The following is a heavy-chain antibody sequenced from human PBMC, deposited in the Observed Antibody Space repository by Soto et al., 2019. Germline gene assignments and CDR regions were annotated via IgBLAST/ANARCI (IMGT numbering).Heavy chain of an antibody. J-gene: IGHJ6*02. CDR1: GGTLSSYA. CDR3: ARVKGGNSYYYYGMDV. CDR2: IIPIFGTA. V-gene: IGHV1-69*13. Sequence: SVKVSCKASGGTLSSYAISWVRQAPGQGLEWMGGIIPIFGTANYTQKFQGRVTITADESTSTAYMELSSLRSEDTAVYYCARVKGGNSYYYYGMDVWGQGTTVTVSS. D-gene: IGHD2-21*02.